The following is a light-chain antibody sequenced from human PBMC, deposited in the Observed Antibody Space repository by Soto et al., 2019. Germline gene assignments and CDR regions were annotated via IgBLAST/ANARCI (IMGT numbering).Light chain of an antibody. J-gene: IGKJ4*01. CDR1: QSVGTY. CDR2: DSS. V-gene: IGKV3-11*01. CDR3: QQGSDWPST. Sequence: EIVLTQSPATLSLSPGERATLSCRASQSVGTYFAWYQQKPGQAPRLLIYDSSNRATGIPARFSGSGSGTDFTLTISSLEPEDFAVYYCQQGSDWPSTFGGGTKVEIK.